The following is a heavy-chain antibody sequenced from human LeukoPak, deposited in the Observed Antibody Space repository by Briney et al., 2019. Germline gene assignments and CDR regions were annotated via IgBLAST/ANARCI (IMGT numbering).Heavy chain of an antibody. V-gene: IGHV3-23*01. J-gene: IGHJ4*02. D-gene: IGHD3-9*01. Sequence: GGSLRLSCAASGFTFSSYAMSWIRQAPGKGLEWVSAISGSGGSTYYADSVKGRFTISRDNSKNTLYLQMNSLRAEDTAVYYCAKEGRGLLRYFDWLLYPGKYYFDYWGQGTLVTVSS. CDR2: ISGSGGST. CDR3: AKEGRGLLRYFDWLLYPGKYYFDY. CDR1: GFTFSSYA.